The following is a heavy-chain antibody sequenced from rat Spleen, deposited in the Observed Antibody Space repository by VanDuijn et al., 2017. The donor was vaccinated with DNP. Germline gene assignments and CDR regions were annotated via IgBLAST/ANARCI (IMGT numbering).Heavy chain of an antibody. CDR2: ISSGENT. CDR1: GFSLTSYA. CDR3: TRKGFFDSYMDY. Sequence: QVRLRESGPGLVQPSHTLSLTCTVSGFSLTSYAVSWVHQPPGNGLEWIAAISSGENTYYNPALKSRLSISRDTSKSQVFVNMNSLQPEDTAIYFCTRKGFFDSYMDYWGQGVMVTVSA. J-gene: IGHJ2*01. D-gene: IGHD1-2*01. V-gene: IGHV2S8*01.